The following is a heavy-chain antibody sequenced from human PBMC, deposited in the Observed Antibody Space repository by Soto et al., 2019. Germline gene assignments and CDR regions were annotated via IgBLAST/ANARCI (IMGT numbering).Heavy chain of an antibody. CDR1: GFRFRDYF. CDR3: ARDDHTYGVD. CDR2: IGPYGNSI. V-gene: IGHV3-11*01. J-gene: IGHJ4*02. D-gene: IGHD2-21*01. Sequence: SLKISCAASGFRFRDYFMSWLRQAPGKGLEWVSYIGPYGNSIYYADSVKGRFTISRDDATKSLHLHMNSLRTDDTAVYYCARDDHTYGVDWGQGTPVTVAS.